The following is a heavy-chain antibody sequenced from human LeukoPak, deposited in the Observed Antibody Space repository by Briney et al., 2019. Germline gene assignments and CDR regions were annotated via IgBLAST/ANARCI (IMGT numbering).Heavy chain of an antibody. CDR3: ARHAEAKYRDTAMVD. J-gene: IGHJ4*02. CDR1: GYSFTSYW. D-gene: IGHD5-18*01. CDR2: IDPSDSYT. Sequence: SGESLKISCKGSGYSFTSYWISWVRPVTGKGLEWMGRIDPSDSYTNYSQSFQSHVTISADKSISTAYLQWSSLKASDTAMYYCARHAEAKYRDTAMVDWGQGTLVTVSS. V-gene: IGHV5-10-1*01.